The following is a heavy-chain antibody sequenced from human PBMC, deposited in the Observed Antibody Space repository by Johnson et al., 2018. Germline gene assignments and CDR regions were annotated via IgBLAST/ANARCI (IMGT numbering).Heavy chain of an antibody. D-gene: IGHD5-18*01. V-gene: IGHV4-39*01. CDR1: GGSITTSTYD. CDR3: ASQWWIKPYAFDI. CDR2: IFYSGST. Sequence: QVQLQESGPGLVRPSETLSLTCIVSGGSITTSTYDWGWTRQPPGKGLEWIGRIFYSGSTYYNPSLKSPVTMSVDTSKNQFSLKLNSVTAADTAVSYCASQWWIKPYAFDIGGQGTLITVSS. J-gene: IGHJ3*02.